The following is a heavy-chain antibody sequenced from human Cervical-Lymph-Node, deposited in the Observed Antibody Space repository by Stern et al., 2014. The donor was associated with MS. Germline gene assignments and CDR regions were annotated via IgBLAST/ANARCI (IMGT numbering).Heavy chain of an antibody. V-gene: IGHV1-69*01. D-gene: IGHD6-13*01. CDR1: GGTFSKFP. Sequence: QVQLGQSGAEVTKPGSSGKVSCKASGGTFSKFPSSWVRQAPGQGLEWMSGIFPVVGTPTYAQEFRGRVTITADVSTSTVYMELSSLRSDDTAVYYCALSSETSDRWYSLGYDLWGQGTLVTVSS. J-gene: IGHJ5*02. CDR3: ALSSETSDRWYSLGYDL. CDR2: IFPVVGTP.